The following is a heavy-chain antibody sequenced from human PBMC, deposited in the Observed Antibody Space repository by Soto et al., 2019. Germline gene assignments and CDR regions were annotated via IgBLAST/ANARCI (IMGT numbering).Heavy chain of an antibody. CDR2: IIPIFGTA. CDR3: ARSLEWQLDPYYFDY. D-gene: IGHD3-3*01. Sequence: QVQLVQSGAEVKKPGSSVKVSCKASGGTFSSYAISWVRQAPGQGLEWMGGIIPIFGTANYAQKFQGRVTITADESTSTAYMELSSLSSEDTAVYYCARSLEWQLDPYYFDYWGQGTLVTVSS. CDR1: GGTFSSYA. V-gene: IGHV1-69*01. J-gene: IGHJ4*02.